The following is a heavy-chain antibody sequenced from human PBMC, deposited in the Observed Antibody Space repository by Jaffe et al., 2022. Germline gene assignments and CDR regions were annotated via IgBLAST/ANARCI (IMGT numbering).Heavy chain of an antibody. J-gene: IGHJ4*02. CDR1: GGSISSYY. CDR2: IYYSGST. Sequence: QVQLQESGPGLVKPSETLSLTCTVSGGSISSYYWSWIRQPPGKGLEWIGYIYYSGSTNYNPSLKSRVTISVDTSKNQFSLKLSSVTAADTAVYYCARDFPPSIVGATDYWGQGTLVTVSS. CDR3: ARDFPPSIVGATDY. V-gene: IGHV4-59*01. D-gene: IGHD1-26*01.